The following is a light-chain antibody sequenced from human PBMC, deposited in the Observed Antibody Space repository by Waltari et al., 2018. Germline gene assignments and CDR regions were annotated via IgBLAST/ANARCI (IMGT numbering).Light chain of an antibody. CDR2: TVS. CDR3: QQYNSYART. V-gene: IGKV1-5*03. J-gene: IGKJ1*01. CDR1: HRIINR. Sequence: DIQMTQSPSTLSASVGDSVTITCRASHRIINRLAWYQQKPGKTPKLLIYTVSSLQSVVPSRFSGSGSGTEFTLTISSLQPDDFATYYCQQYNSYARTFGQGTKVEI.